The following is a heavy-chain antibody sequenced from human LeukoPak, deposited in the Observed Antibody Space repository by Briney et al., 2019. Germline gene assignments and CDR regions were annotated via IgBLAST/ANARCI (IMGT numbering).Heavy chain of an antibody. CDR2: ISAYNGNT. V-gene: IGHV1-18*04. CDR3: ARPILTGYYPGGYYFDY. D-gene: IGHD3-9*01. CDR1: GYTFTSYG. Sequence: ASVKVSCKASGYTFTSYGISWVRQAPGQGLEWMGWISAYNGNTNYAQKLQGRVTMTTDTSTSTAYMELRSLRSDDTAVYYCARPILTGYYPGGYYFDYWGQGTLVTVSS. J-gene: IGHJ4*02.